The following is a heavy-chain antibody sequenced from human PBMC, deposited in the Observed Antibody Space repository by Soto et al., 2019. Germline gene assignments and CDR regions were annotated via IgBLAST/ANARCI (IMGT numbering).Heavy chain of an antibody. D-gene: IGHD2-2*01. CDR1: GYTFNTYG. CDR3: ARDTSHYFDH. J-gene: IGHJ4*02. V-gene: IGHV1-18*01. CDR2: ISTFNGET. Sequence: ASVKVSCKASGYTFNTYGISWVRQAPGQGLEWMGWISTFNGETRCAQKFQARVTVTTDTSTTTGYMELRSLRTDDSAMYFCARDTSHYFDHWGQGILVTVSS.